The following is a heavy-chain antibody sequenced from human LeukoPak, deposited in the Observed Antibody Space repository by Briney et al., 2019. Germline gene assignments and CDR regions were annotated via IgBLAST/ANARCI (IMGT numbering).Heavy chain of an antibody. J-gene: IGHJ3*02. D-gene: IGHD3-10*01. CDR1: GGSISSAGYY. CDR2: IFASGST. Sequence: PSQTLSLTYTVSGGSISSAGYYWSWLRQPAGKGLQWIGRIFASGSTNYNPSLKSRVTISVDTSKSQFCLKLSSVTAADTAVYYCARGPGSYSNEAFDMWGQGTMVTVSS. V-gene: IGHV4-61*02. CDR3: ARGPGSYSNEAFDM.